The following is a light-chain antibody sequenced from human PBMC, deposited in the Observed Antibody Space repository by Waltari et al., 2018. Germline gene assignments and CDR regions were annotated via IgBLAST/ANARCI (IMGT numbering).Light chain of an antibody. CDR2: DAS. Sequence: DIQMTQSPSSLSASVGDRVTITCRASQGISNYLAWYQQKPGKVPQLLIYDASTLQSGFPSRFSGGGSGTDFTLTISSLRPEDVATYYCQKYTSAPATFGQGTKLEIK. J-gene: IGKJ2*01. V-gene: IGKV1-27*01. CDR3: QKYTSAPAT. CDR1: QGISNY.